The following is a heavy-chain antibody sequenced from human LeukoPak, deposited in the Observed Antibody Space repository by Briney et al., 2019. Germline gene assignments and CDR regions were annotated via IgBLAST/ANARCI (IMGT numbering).Heavy chain of an antibody. CDR2: IIPILGIA. CDR3: ARDVSVLVISFGFDS. V-gene: IGHV1-69*04. J-gene: IGHJ4*02. Sequence: ASVKVSCKASGGTFSSYTISWVRQAPGQGLEWMGRIIPILGIANYAQKFQGRVTITADKSTSTAYMELSSLRSEDTAVYYCARDVSVLVISFGFDSWGQGTLVTVSS. CDR1: GGTFSSYT. D-gene: IGHD3-22*01.